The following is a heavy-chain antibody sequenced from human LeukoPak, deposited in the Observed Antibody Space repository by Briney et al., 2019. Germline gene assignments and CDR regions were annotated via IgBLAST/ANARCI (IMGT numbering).Heavy chain of an antibody. CDR1: GFTFSGSA. J-gene: IGHJ6*03. V-gene: IGHV3-73*01. D-gene: IGHD3-3*01. Sequence: GGSLRLSCAASGFTFSGSAMHWVRQASGKGLEWVGRIRSKANSYATAYAASVKGRFTISRDDSKNTAYLQMNSLKTEDTAVYYCTRHDDFWSGYYTGYMDVWGKGTTATVSS. CDR2: IRSKANSYAT. CDR3: TRHDDFWSGYYTGYMDV.